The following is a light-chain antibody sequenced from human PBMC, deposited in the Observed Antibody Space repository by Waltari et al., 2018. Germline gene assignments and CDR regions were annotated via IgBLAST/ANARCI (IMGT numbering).Light chain of an antibody. CDR2: SSS. J-gene: IGLJ2*01. Sequence: QSVLTQPPSVSGAPGQRVTISCSGTKSNIGADFDVHWYQQVPGTAPKLLLHSSSNRPAGVSDRVSGFKSGASASLVITGLQAEDEAMYYCQSYDTTLSAVVFGGGTRLTV. CDR1: KSNIGADFD. CDR3: QSYDTTLSAVV. V-gene: IGLV1-40*01.